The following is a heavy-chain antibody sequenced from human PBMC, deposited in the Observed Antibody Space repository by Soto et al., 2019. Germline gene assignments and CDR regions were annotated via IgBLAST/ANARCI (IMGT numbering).Heavy chain of an antibody. CDR3: AIDATAGTGSYFGY. Sequence: PSQTLSLTCAISGDSVSSNSAAWNWIRQSPSRGLEWLGRTYYRSKWYNDYAVSVKSRIIINPDTSKNHFSLQLNSVTPEDTAVYYFAIDATAGTGSYFGYWGQGTLVTVPQ. V-gene: IGHV6-1*01. CDR1: GDSVSSNSAA. CDR2: TYYRSKWYN. J-gene: IGHJ4*02. D-gene: IGHD3-9*01.